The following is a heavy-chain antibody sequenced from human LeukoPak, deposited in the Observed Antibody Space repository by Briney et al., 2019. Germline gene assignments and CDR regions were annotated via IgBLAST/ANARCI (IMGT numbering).Heavy chain of an antibody. J-gene: IGHJ4*02. D-gene: IGHD3-10*01. CDR1: GGTFSRYA. CDR3: ARDQPGNGADY. CDR2: IIPIFGTA. V-gene: IGHV1-69*13. Sequence: SVKVSRKASGGTFSRYAIWWARQAPGRGLEWMGGIIPIFGTANYAQKFQGRVTITADESTSTAYMELSSLRSEDTAVYYCARDQPGNGADYWGQGTLVTVSS.